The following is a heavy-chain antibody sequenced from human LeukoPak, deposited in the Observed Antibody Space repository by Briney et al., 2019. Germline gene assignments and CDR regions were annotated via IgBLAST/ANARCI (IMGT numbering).Heavy chain of an antibody. Sequence: SETLSLTCTVSGDSISTRSYYWGWIRQPPGKGLEWIGTIYYSGSTYYNPSLKSRVTISVDTSKNQFSLKLSSVTAADTAVYYCARGPEVWFGELRLDYWAQGTLVTVSS. CDR2: IYYSGST. V-gene: IGHV4-39*07. CDR1: GDSISTRSYY. J-gene: IGHJ4*02. CDR3: ARGPEVWFGELRLDY. D-gene: IGHD3-10*01.